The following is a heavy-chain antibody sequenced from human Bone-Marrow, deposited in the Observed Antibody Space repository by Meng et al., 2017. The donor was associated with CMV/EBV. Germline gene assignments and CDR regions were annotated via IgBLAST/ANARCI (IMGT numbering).Heavy chain of an antibody. V-gene: IGHV3-23*01. J-gene: IGHJ6*02. CDR3: AKDRWFGDPDGGYYYYGMDV. CDR1: GFTFSSYA. Sequence: GESLKISCAASGFTFSSYAMSWVRQAPGKGLEWVSAISGSGGSTYYADSVKGRFTISRDNSKNTLYLQMNSLRAEDTAVYYCAKDRWFGDPDGGYYYYGMDVWGQGTTVTVSS. CDR2: ISGSGGST. D-gene: IGHD3-10*01.